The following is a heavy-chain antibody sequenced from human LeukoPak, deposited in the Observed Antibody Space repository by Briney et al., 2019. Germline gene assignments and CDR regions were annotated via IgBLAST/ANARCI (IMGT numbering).Heavy chain of an antibody. Sequence: GGSLRLSCAASGFXVSRNYMSWVRQAPGKGLEWVSVISSGDTTYYADSVKGRFTISRDSSNNTLYLQMNSLRAEDTAVYFCARGPRLERHGMDVWGQGTTVTVSS. CDR1: GFXVSRNY. J-gene: IGHJ6*02. CDR3: ARGPRLERHGMDV. V-gene: IGHV3-66*01. D-gene: IGHD1-1*01. CDR2: ISSGDTT.